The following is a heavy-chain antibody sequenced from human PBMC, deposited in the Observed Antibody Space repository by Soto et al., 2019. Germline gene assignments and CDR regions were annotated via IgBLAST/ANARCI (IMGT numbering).Heavy chain of an antibody. CDR1: GFTFSDYY. CDR2: ISSSGSTI. J-gene: IGHJ6*02. CDR3: ARWLSVATIRSYYYYGMDV. D-gene: IGHD5-12*01. Sequence: GGSLRLSCVASGFTFSDYYMSWIRQAPGKGLEWVSYISSSGSTIYYADSVKGRFTISRDNAKNSLYLQMNSLRAEDTAVYYCARWLSVATIRSYYYYGMDVWGQGTTVTVSS. V-gene: IGHV3-11*01.